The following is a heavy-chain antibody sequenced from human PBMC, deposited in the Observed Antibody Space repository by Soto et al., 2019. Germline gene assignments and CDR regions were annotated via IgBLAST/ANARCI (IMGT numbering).Heavy chain of an antibody. CDR1: GFTFSSYS. CDR3: ARDADSSSWYNWFDP. J-gene: IGHJ5*02. D-gene: IGHD6-13*01. V-gene: IGHV3-21*01. Sequence: GESLKISCAASGFTFSSYSMNWVRQAPGKGLEWVSSISSSSSYIYYADSVKGRFTISRDNAKNSLYLQMNSLRAEDTAVYYCARDADSSSWYNWFDPWGQGTLVTVSS. CDR2: ISSSSSYI.